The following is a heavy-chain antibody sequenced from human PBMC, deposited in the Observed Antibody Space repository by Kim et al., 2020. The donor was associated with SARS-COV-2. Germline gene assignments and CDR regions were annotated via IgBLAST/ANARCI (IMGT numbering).Heavy chain of an antibody. CDR2: ISSSSSYI. CDR3: ARGGRYDFWSGYFFDY. D-gene: IGHD3-3*01. V-gene: IGHV3-21*01. J-gene: IGHJ4*02. Sequence: GGSLRLSCAASGFTFSSYSMNWVRQAPGKGLEWVSSISSSSSYIYYADSVKGRFTISRDNAKNSLYLQMNSLRAEDTAVYYCARGGRYDFWSGYFFDYWGQGTLVTVSS. CDR1: GFTFSSYS.